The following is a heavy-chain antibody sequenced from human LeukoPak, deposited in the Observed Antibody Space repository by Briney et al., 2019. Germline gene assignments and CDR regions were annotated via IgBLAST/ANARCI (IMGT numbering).Heavy chain of an antibody. D-gene: IGHD1-26*01. Sequence: PSETLSLTCTVSGGSIRSSYYYWGWIRQPPGKGLEWIGSIYDSGSTYYNPSLKSRVTISVDTSKNQFSLKLSSVTAADTAVYYCARESGRNGNDYWGQGTLVTVSS. CDR3: ARESGRNGNDY. J-gene: IGHJ4*02. CDR2: IYDSGST. CDR1: GGSIRSSYYY. V-gene: IGHV4-39*02.